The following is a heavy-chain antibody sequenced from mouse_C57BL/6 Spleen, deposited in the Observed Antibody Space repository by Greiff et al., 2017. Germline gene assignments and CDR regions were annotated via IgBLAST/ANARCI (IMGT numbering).Heavy chain of an antibody. CDR2: IHLNSGST. CDR3: ARSNWDVYYFDY. Sequence: QVQLQQPGAELVKPGASVKLSCKASGYTFTSYWMHWVKQRPGQGLEWIGMIHLNSGSTNYNEKFKSKATLTVDKSSSTAYMQLSSLTSEDSAVYYCARSNWDVYYFDYWGKGTTLTVSS. D-gene: IGHD4-1*02. V-gene: IGHV1-64*01. CDR1: GYTFTSYW. J-gene: IGHJ2*01.